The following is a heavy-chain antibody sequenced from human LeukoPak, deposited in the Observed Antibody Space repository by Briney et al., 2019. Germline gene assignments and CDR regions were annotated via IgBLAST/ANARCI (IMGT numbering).Heavy chain of an antibody. CDR2: IHHSGSA. CDR1: SGSISSGNYY. J-gene: IGHJ6*02. CDR3: ARDRSLSSYGDYGLDV. D-gene: IGHD4-17*01. V-gene: IGHV4-31*03. Sequence: SETLSLTCTVSSGSISSGNYYWSWIRQQPGKGLEWIGKIHHSGSAYYNLSLKSRVTISVDTSKNQISLNLTSVTAADTAVYYCARDRSLSSYGDYGLDVWGQGTTVTVSS.